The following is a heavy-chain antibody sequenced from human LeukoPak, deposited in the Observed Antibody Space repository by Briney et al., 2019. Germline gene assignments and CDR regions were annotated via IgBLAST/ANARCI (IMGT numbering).Heavy chain of an antibody. V-gene: IGHV3-23*01. Sequence: GGSLRLSCAASGFTFSDSGMSWVRQAPGKGLDWLSVISGSGSSSYYADSVKGRFTISRDNSKNMLYLQMNSLRAEDTAVYYCARGPSGYHNTGGQGTLVTVSS. J-gene: IGHJ4*02. D-gene: IGHD5-12*01. CDR2: ISGSGSSS. CDR3: ARGPSGYHNT. CDR1: GFTFSDSG.